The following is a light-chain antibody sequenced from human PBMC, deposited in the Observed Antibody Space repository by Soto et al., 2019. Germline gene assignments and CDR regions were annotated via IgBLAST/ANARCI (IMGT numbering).Light chain of an antibody. Sequence: DIVLTQSPDSLAVSLGERATINCKSSQSVLYSFNNNNYLAWYQQKPGQPPKLLIYWASTRESGVPDRFSGNWSGTDFTLTISSLQAEDVAVYYCQQYYTTPPTFGQGTRLEIK. CDR3: QQYYTTPPT. J-gene: IGKJ5*01. CDR1: QSVLYSFNNNNY. CDR2: WAS. V-gene: IGKV4-1*01.